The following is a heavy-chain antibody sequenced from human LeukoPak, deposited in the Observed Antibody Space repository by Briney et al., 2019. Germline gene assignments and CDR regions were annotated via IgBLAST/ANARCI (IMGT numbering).Heavy chain of an antibody. Sequence: GGSLRLSCAASGFTFSTYWMHWVRQAPGKGLVWVSRVNGDGSSTSYADSVKGRFTISRDNAKNTLYLQMNSLRAEDTAVYYCARDGIAAVDFDYWGQGILVTVSS. CDR1: GFTFSTYW. D-gene: IGHD6-13*01. V-gene: IGHV3-74*01. J-gene: IGHJ4*02. CDR2: VNGDGSST. CDR3: ARDGIAAVDFDY.